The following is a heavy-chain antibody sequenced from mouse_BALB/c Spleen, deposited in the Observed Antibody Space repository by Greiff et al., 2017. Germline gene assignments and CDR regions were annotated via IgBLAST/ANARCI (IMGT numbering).Heavy chain of an antibody. D-gene: IGHD1-1*01. J-gene: IGHJ2*01. CDR2: IRSKSNNYAT. Sequence: EVMLVESGGGLVQPKGSLKLSCASSGFTFNTYAMHWVCQAPGKGLEWVARIRSKSNNYATYYADSVKDRFTISRDDSQSMLYLQMNNLKTEDTAMYYCARDYYGFDYWGQGTTLTVSS. CDR1: GFTFNTYA. V-gene: IGHV10-3*03. CDR3: ARDYYGFDY.